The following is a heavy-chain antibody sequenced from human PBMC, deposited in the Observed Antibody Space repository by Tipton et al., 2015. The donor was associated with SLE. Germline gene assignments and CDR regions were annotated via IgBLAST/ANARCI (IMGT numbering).Heavy chain of an antibody. CDR1: GASISRGGYS. CDR3: ARGLTWNYPFDY. CDR2: IYQSGTT. D-gene: IGHD1-7*01. J-gene: IGHJ4*02. V-gene: IGHV4-30-2*01. Sequence: TPSLTCTVSGASISRGGYSWTWIRQPPGKGLEWIGYIYQSGTTDYNPSLKSRVTISVDRSKNQFSLDLTSVTAADTAVYYCARGLTWNYPFDYWGQGALVTGSS.